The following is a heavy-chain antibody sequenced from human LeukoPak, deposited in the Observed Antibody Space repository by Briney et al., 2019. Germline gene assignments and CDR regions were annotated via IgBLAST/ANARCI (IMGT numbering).Heavy chain of an antibody. J-gene: IGHJ4*02. V-gene: IGHV4-59*01. Sequence: SSETLSLTCTVSGGSISSYYWSWIRQPPGKGLEWIGYIYYSGSTNYNPSLKSRVTISVDTSKNQFSLKLSSVTAADTAVYYCARDSRYCSSTSCYTKSPGPYYFDYWGQGTLVTVSS. D-gene: IGHD2-2*02. CDR2: IYYSGST. CDR3: ARDSRYCSSTSCYTKSPGPYYFDY. CDR1: GGSISSYY.